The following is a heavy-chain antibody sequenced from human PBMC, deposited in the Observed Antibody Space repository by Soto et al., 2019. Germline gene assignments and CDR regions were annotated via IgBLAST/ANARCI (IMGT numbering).Heavy chain of an antibody. D-gene: IGHD1-26*01. J-gene: IGHJ6*02. CDR2: IKSKTDGGTA. CDR1: RFSFTNAW. V-gene: IGHV3-15*01. Sequence: EVQLVESGGGFVQPGGSLRLSCVASRFSFTNAWMSWVRQALGKGPEWVGRIKSKTDGGTADYAAPVKGRFTISRDDSQSTLYLHMDSLKTEDTALYHCSTDIGIYGVDIWGQGTTVTVSS. CDR3: STDIGIYGVDI.